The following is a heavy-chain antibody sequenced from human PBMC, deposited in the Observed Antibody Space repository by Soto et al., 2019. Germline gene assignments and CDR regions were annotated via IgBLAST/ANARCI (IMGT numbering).Heavy chain of an antibody. J-gene: IGHJ4*02. CDR3: ARGGVSTRTFDY. CDR2: IYPSDSDT. Sequence: PGESLKISCKGSGYNFAGYWIAWVRQMPGKGLELMGIIYPSDSDTRYRPSFQGQVTISADKSISSAYLKWSSLRASDTAMYYCARGGVSTRTFDYWGQGTQVTAS. CDR1: GYNFAGYW. D-gene: IGHD3-3*01. V-gene: IGHV5-51*01.